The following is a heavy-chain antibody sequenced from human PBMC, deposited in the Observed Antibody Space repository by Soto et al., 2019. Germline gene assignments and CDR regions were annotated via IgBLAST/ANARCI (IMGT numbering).Heavy chain of an antibody. CDR3: ARVVVENWFDP. D-gene: IGHD2-15*01. V-gene: IGHV4-30-4*01. CDR2: IYYSGST. Sequence: SETLSLTCTVSGGSISSGDYYWSWIRQPPGKGLEWIGYIYYSGSTYYNPSLKSRVTISVDTSKNQFSLKLSSVTAADTAVYYCARVVVENWFDPWGQGTLVTVSS. J-gene: IGHJ5*02. CDR1: GGSISSGDYY.